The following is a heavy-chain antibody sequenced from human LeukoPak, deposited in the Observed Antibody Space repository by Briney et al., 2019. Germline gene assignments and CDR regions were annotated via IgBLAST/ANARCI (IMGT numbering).Heavy chain of an antibody. J-gene: IGHJ4*02. CDR2: INPNSGGT. CDR3: ARDDHGVHIAVAGTGFDY. D-gene: IGHD6-19*01. V-gene: IGHV1-2*02. Sequence: ASVKVSCKASGYTFTGYYMHWVRQAPGQGLEWMGWINPNSGGTNYAQKFQGRVTMTRDTSISTAYMELSRLRSDDTAVYYCARDDHGVHIAVAGTGFDYWGQGTLVTVSS. CDR1: GYTFTGYY.